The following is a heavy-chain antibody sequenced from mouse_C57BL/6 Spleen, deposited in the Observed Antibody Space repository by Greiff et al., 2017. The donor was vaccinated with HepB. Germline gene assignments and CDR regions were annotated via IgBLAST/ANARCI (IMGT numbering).Heavy chain of an antibody. J-gene: IGHJ2*01. Sequence: VQVVESGPELVKPGASVKLSCKASGYTFTSYDINWVKQRPGQGLEWIGWIYPRDGSTKYNEKFKGKATLTVDTSSSTAYMELHSLTSEDSAVYFCARHYYGSSYAFDYWGQGTTLTVSS. CDR1: GYTFTSYD. CDR3: ARHYYGSSYAFDY. CDR2: IYPRDGST. D-gene: IGHD1-1*01. V-gene: IGHV1-85*01.